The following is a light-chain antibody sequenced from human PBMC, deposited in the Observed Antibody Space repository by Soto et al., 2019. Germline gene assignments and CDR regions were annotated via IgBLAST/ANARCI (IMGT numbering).Light chain of an antibody. J-gene: IGKJ1*01. Sequence: DVVMTQSPLSLPVTLGQPASISCRSSQSLVYSDGNTYLNWFQQRPGQSPRRLIYKVSNRDSGVPDRFSGSGSDTDFTLKISRLEADDVAVYYCMQYTSWPQTFGQGTKVEIK. CDR2: KVS. CDR3: MQYTSWPQT. CDR1: QSLVYSDGNTY. V-gene: IGKV2-30*01.